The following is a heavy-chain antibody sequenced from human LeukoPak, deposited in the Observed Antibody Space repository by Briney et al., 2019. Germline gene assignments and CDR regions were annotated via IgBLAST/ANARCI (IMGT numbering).Heavy chain of an antibody. CDR2: TSAHNDDT. D-gene: IGHD1-1*01. CDR1: GYTFTSYG. V-gene: IGHV1-18*01. J-gene: IGHJ4*02. CDR3: ARDWDSRNDYFDP. Sequence: GASVKVSCKASGYTFTSYGISWVRQAPGQGLEWMGWTSAHNDDTNYAETLQGRLTMTTDISTSTAYMELTSLRSDDTADYYCARDWDSRNDYFDPWGQGTLVIVSS.